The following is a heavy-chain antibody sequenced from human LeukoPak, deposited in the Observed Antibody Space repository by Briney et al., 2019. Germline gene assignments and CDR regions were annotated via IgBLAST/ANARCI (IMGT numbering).Heavy chain of an antibody. J-gene: IGHJ4*02. V-gene: IGHV3-7*01. CDR1: GFMFTSYW. CDR2: INQDGSAK. Sequence: GGSLRLSCAASGFMFTSYWMSWVRQAPGKGLEWVANINQDGSAKYYVDSVKGRFTISRDNAKNSLYLQMNSLRAEDTAVYYCARASRIYDFWSGYYHFDYWGQGTLVTVSS. CDR3: ARASRIYDFWSGYYHFDY. D-gene: IGHD3-3*01.